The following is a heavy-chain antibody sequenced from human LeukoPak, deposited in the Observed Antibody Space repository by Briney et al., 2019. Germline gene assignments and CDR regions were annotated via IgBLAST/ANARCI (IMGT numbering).Heavy chain of an antibody. J-gene: IGHJ6*04. CDR1: GFTFSSYW. CDR3: ARDGTDILTGYYFGMDV. Sequence: GGSLRLSCAASGFTFSSYWMSWVRQAPGKGLEWVANIKQDGSEKYYVDSVKGQFTISRDNAKNSLYLQMNSLRAEDTAVYYCARDGTDILTGYYFGMDVWGKGTTVTVSS. CDR2: IKQDGSEK. D-gene: IGHD3-9*01. V-gene: IGHV3-7*03.